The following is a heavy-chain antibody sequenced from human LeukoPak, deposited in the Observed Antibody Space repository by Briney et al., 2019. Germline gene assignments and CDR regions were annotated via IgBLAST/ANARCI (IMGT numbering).Heavy chain of an antibody. V-gene: IGHV4-34*01. J-gene: IGHJ5*02. Sequence: SETPSLTCAVYGGSFTKHQWSWIRQPPGKGLEWIGAINDGGSTNYNPSLNSRVTISVDTSRNQFSLKLSSVTAADTAVYYCARHHFGSGSWLFDLWGQGILVTVSS. CDR2: INDGGST. CDR1: GGSFTKHQ. D-gene: IGHD3-10*01. CDR3: ARHHFGSGSWLFDL.